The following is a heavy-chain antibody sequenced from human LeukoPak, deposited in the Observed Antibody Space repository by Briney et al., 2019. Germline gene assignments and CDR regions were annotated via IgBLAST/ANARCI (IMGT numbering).Heavy chain of an antibody. J-gene: IGHJ4*02. CDR1: GFTFTKYA. CDR2: SGTSGGA. D-gene: IGHD2/OR15-2a*01. V-gene: IGHV3-23*01. CDR3: AKETRITHSLYYFDS. Sequence: GGSLRLSCAASGFTFTKYAMSWVRRAPGKGLEWVSASGTSGGAYYADSVKGRFTISRDESKNTLYLEMNSLRGEDTAVYYCAKETRITHSLYYFDSWGQGTLVTVSS.